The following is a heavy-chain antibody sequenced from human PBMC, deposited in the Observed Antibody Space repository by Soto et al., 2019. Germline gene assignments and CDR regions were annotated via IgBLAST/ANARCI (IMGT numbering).Heavy chain of an antibody. J-gene: IGHJ4*02. CDR3: AKDLAITMIVVVITPFDY. CDR2: ISASGDIT. V-gene: IGHV3-23*01. D-gene: IGHD3-22*01. Sequence: GGSLRLSCTATGFTFSSDAVNWVRQTPGKGLEWVSGISASGDITYYADSVKGRFTISRDNSKNTLFLQLNSLRAEDTAVYYCAKDLAITMIVVVITPFDYWGQGTLVTVSS. CDR1: GFTFSSDA.